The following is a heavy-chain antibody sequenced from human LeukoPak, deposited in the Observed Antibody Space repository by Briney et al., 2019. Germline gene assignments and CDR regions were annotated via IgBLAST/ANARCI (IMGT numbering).Heavy chain of an antibody. D-gene: IGHD3-10*01. V-gene: IGHV4-38-2*02. CDR3: AGDDDYYGSGTFDY. J-gene: IGHJ4*02. Sequence: SETLSLTCTVSGYSISSGYYWGWIRQPPGKGLEWIGSIYHSGSTYYNPSLKSRVTILVDTSKNQFSLKLSSVTAADTAVYYCAGDDDYYGSGTFDYWGQGTLVTVSS. CDR2: IYHSGST. CDR1: GYSISSGYY.